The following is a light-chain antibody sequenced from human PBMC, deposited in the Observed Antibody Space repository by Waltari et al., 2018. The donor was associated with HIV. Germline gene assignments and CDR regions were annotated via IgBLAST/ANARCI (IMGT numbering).Light chain of an antibody. CDR1: SSAVGGYNY. CDR2: EVS. Sequence: QSALTQPASVSGSPGQSITISCTGTSSAVGGYNYVSCYQQHPGKSPKLMIYEVSNRPSGVSNRFSGSKSGNTASLTISGLQAEDEADYYCSSYTSSSTLVFGTGTKVTVL. V-gene: IGLV2-14*01. CDR3: SSYTSSSTLV. J-gene: IGLJ1*01.